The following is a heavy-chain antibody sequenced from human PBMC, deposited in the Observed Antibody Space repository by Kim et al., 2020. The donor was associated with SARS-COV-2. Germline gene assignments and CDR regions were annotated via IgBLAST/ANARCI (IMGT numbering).Heavy chain of an antibody. CDR3: ARDRVAGTGSAFDL. CDR1: GFTFSDYY. CDR2: ISSSSSSPYT. J-gene: IGHJ3*01. D-gene: IGHD6-19*01. V-gene: IGHV3-11*05. Sequence: GGSLRLSCAASGFTFSDYYMIWIRQAPGEGLEWVSYISSSSSSPYTNYADSVRGRFTISRDNAKNSLFLQMNSLRAEDTAVYYCARDRVAGTGSAFDLWG.